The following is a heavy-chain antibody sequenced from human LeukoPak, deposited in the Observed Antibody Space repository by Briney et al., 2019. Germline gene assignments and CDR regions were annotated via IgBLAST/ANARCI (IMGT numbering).Heavy chain of an antibody. Sequence: GGSLRLSCAASGFTFSSYSMNWVRQAPGKGLEGVSAISSTGSTIFYADSLKGRFTISRDNAKNSLYLQMTSLRAEDTAVYYCARPGPATTNSYGMDVWGQGTTVTVSS. D-gene: IGHD1-26*01. V-gene: IGHV3-21*01. CDR2: ISSTGSTI. J-gene: IGHJ6*02. CDR1: GFTFSSYS. CDR3: ARPGPATTNSYGMDV.